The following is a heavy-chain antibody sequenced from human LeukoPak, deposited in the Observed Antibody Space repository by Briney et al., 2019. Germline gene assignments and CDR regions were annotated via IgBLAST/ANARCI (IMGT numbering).Heavy chain of an antibody. CDR1: GGSISSYY. J-gene: IGHJ1*01. Sequence: SETLSLTCTVSGGSISSYYWSWIQQPPGKGLEWIGYIYYSGSTNYNPSLRSRVTISVDTSKNQFSLKLSSVTAADTAVYYCARVLGYCSGGGCSEYFQHWGQGTLVTVSS. CDR2: IYYSGST. D-gene: IGHD2-15*01. V-gene: IGHV4-59*01. CDR3: ARVLGYCSGGGCSEYFQH.